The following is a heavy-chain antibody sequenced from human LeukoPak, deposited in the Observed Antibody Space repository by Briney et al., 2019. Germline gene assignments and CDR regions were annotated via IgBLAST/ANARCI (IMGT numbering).Heavy chain of an antibody. J-gene: IGHJ3*02. CDR2: IYYSGST. CDR1: GGSISSYY. Sequence: SETLSLTCTVSGGSISSYYWSWIRQPPGKGLEWIGYIYYSGSTNYNPSLKSRVTISVDTSKNQFSLKLSSVTAADTAVYYCAKSEGITGTTDDAFDIWGQGTMVTVSS. D-gene: IGHD1-7*01. CDR3: AKSEGITGTTDDAFDI. V-gene: IGHV4-59*01.